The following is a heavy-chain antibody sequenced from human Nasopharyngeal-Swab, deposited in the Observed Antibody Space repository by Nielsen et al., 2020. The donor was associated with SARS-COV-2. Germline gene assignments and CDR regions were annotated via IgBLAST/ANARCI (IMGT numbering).Heavy chain of an antibody. Sequence: LRHSPGKGLEWIGEIKHSGRTNYNPSLKSRVTISVDTSKNQFSQKLSSVTAAATAVYYCSRCLVMGIFGVVLSSKYFDYWGQGTLVTVSS. V-gene: IGHV4-34*01. J-gene: IGHJ4*02. CDR2: IKHSGRT. CDR3: SRCLVMGIFGVVLSSKYFDY. D-gene: IGHD3-3*01.